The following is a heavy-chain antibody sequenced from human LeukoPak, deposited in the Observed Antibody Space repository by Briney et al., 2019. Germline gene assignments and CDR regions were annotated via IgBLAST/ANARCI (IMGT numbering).Heavy chain of an antibody. CDR3: ASSAQLTRDLDY. CDR1: GGSFSAYY. Sequence: SETLSLTCAVYGGSFSAYYWSWIRQPPGKGLEWIGEINHSGSTNYNPSLKSRVTISVDTSKNQFSLKLSSVTAADTAVYYCASSAQLTRDLDYWGQGTLVTVSS. CDR2: INHSGST. D-gene: IGHD3-10*01. V-gene: IGHV4-34*01. J-gene: IGHJ4*02.